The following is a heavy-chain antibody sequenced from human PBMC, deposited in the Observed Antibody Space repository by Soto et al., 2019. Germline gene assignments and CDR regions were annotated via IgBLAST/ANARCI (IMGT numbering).Heavy chain of an antibody. CDR3: ARGAPDYYDSSGYRGYFDY. CDR1: GGSFSGYY. CDR2: INHSGST. D-gene: IGHD3-22*01. Sequence: ETLSLTCAVYGGSFSGYYWSWIRQPPGKGLEWIGEINHSGSTNYNPSLKSRVTISVDTSKNQFSLKLSSVTAADTAVYYCARGAPDYYDSSGYRGYFDYWGQGTLVTVSS. V-gene: IGHV4-34*01. J-gene: IGHJ4*02.